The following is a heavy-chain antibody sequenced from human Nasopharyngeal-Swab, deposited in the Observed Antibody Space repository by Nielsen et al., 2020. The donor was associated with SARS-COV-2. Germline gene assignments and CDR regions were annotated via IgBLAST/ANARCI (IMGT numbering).Heavy chain of an antibody. Sequence: GESLKISCVASGFTFSSYAMSWVRQAPGKGLEWVSATGASGNGGYYTDSVRGRFIISRDNSKNTLYLQLNSPRAEDTALYYCVRPGIAVAGTRWFDPWGQGTLVTVSS. J-gene: IGHJ5*02. CDR1: GFTFSSYA. CDR2: TGASGNGG. D-gene: IGHD6-19*01. CDR3: VRPGIAVAGTRWFDP. V-gene: IGHV3-23*01.